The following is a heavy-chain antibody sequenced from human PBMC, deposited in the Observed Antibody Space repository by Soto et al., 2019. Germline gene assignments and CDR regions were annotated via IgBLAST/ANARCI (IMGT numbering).Heavy chain of an antibody. CDR3: ARSVFP. Sequence: SETLSLTCAVYGGSFSGYHWSWIRQPPGKRLEWIGEINHSGVTNYKPSLKSRVTISVDTSKNQFSLKLSSVTAADTAVYYCARSVFPWGQGTLVTVSS. J-gene: IGHJ5*02. CDR2: INHSGVT. CDR1: GGSFSGYH. V-gene: IGHV4-34*09.